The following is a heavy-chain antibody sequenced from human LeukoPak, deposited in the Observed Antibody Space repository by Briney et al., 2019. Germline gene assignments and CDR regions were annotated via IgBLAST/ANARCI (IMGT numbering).Heavy chain of an antibody. J-gene: IGHJ4*02. CDR2: ISGSGGTT. V-gene: IGHV3-23*01. CDR1: GFTFSNHA. D-gene: IGHD3-22*01. Sequence: GGSLRLSCAASGFTFSNHAMSWVRQAPGKGLEWVSAISGSGGTTYYADSVEGRFTISRDNSKNTLYLQMNSLRAEDTAVYYCARESVVAIDYWGQGTLVTVSS. CDR3: ARESVVAIDY.